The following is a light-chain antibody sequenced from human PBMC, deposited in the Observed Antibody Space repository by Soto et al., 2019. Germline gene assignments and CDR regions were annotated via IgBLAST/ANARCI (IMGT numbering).Light chain of an antibody. CDR3: QQHYSSPHT. CDR2: WAS. J-gene: IGKJ2*01. Sequence: DIVMTQSPDSLAVSLGERATINCKSSQSVLYSSNNKNYLAWHQQKPGQPPKLLIYWASTRESGVPDRFSGSGSGTECTLTISSLQAEDVAVYYCQQHYSSPHTFGQGTKVEIK. CDR1: QSVLYSSNNKNY. V-gene: IGKV4-1*01.